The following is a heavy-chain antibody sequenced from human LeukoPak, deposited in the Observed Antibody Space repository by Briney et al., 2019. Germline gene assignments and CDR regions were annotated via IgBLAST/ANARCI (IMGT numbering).Heavy chain of an antibody. CDR3: VKDRRFSVTTDYYFDV. D-gene: IGHD4-17*01. J-gene: IGHJ4*02. V-gene: IGHV3-23*01. CDR1: GFTFSSFA. Sequence: GGSLRLSCTASGFTFSSFAMNWVRQAPGKGLEWVSVISATGEKAYYAESVEDRFIISRDYSKSTVFLDMNSLRVDDTAIYYCVKDRRFSVTTDYYFDVWGPGTLVTVSS. CDR2: ISATGEKA.